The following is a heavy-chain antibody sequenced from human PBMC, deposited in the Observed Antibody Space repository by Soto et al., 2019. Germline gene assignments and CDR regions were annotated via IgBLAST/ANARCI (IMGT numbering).Heavy chain of an antibody. Sequence: QVQLQQWGAGLLKPSETLSLTCAVYGGFVSSGSYYWSWIRQPPGKGLEWIGEMSHSGGTRFNPSLKSRVTIAVDTTKNQFSLKMSSVTAADTALYYCARVERGTATTVVDAFYIWGQGTMVTVSS. J-gene: IGHJ3*02. CDR3: ARVERGTATTVVDAFYI. D-gene: IGHD1-1*01. V-gene: IGHV4-34*01. CDR1: GGFVSSGSYY. CDR2: MSHSGGT.